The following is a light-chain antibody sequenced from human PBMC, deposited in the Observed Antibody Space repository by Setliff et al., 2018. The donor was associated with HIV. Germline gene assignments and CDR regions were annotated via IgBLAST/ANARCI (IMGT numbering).Light chain of an antibody. J-gene: IGLJ1*01. CDR1: SDDIGRYYY. V-gene: IGLV2-14*03. CDR3: TSYTINTLYV. Sequence: QSALAQPASESGSPGQAITISCTGTSDDIGRYYYVSWYQQLPGKAPKLIMYDVSHRPSGVSTRFSGSKSGDTASLTISGLQAEDEAHYYCTSYTINTLYVFGSGTKVTVL. CDR2: DVS.